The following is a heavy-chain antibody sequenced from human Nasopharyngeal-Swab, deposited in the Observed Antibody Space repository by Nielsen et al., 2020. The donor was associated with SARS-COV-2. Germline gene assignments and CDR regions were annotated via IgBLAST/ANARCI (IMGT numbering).Heavy chain of an antibody. V-gene: IGHV3-74*01. D-gene: IGHD2-15*01. CDR3: GISGGSSPA. Sequence: GESLKISCVYSGVTFTTHWMHWARQAPGKGLVWVSHINTDGSTKNYADSVKGRFTISRDSAKNPLYLQLNSLRAEDTAIYYCGISGGSSPAWGQGTLVTVSS. CDR1: GVTFTTHW. J-gene: IGHJ5*02. CDR2: INTDGSTK.